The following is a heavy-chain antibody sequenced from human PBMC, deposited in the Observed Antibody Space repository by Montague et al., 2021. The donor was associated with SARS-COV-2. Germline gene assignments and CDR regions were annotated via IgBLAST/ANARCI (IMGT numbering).Heavy chain of an antibody. CDR2: IDWDDDK. D-gene: IGHD4-17*01. CDR3: ARMTVTTALDY. V-gene: IGHV2-70*11. CDR1: GFSLSTSGMC. Sequence: PALVKPTQILTLTCTFSGFSLSTSGMCVSWIRQPPGKALEWLARIDWDDDKYYSTSLKTRLTTSKDTSKNQVVLTMTNMDPVGTATYYCARMTVTTALDYWGQGTLVTVSS. J-gene: IGHJ4*02.